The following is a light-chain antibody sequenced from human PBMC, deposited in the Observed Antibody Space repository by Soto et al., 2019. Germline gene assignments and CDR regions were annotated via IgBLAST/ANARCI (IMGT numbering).Light chain of an antibody. CDR3: QQYNSYPWT. CDR1: QSISSW. V-gene: IGKV1-5*03. J-gene: IGKJ1*01. Sequence: DIEMTQSPATLSASVGDRVTIACRASQSISSWLAWYQQKPGKAPNLLIYKASNLASGVPARFSGSGSGTEFTLTINSLQPDDFAAYYCQQYNSYPWTFGQGTKVEIK. CDR2: KAS.